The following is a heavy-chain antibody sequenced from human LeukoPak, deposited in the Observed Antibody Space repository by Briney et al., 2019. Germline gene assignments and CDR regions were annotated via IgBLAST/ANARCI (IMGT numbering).Heavy chain of an antibody. V-gene: IGHV4-39*07. J-gene: IGHJ6*03. CDR2: ISSSGST. D-gene: IGHD5-18*01. CDR1: GSSISNSNHY. Sequence: SETLSLTCTVSGSSISNSNHYWGWIRQPPGKGLEWIGSISSSGSTYYNPSHKSRVTISVDMSKNQFSLKLSSVTAADTAVYYCARGRGYSYGYGGLWQYYYYYYMDVWGKGTTVTISS. CDR3: ARGRGYSYGYGGLWQYYYYYYMDV.